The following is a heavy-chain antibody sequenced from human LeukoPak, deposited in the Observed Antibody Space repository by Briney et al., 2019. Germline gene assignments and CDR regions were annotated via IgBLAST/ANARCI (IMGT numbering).Heavy chain of an antibody. Sequence: GGSLRLSCEVSGFTFINYAMTWVRQAPGKGLEWVSGINGRGDGTYYTDSLKGRVTVSKTKSKNTVYLQIDSLRAEHTAVKYCAKDRPNGLDYWGQGTLVTVSS. CDR2: INGRGDGT. CDR3: AKDRPNGLDY. J-gene: IGHJ4*02. V-gene: IGHV3-23*01. CDR1: GFTFINYA.